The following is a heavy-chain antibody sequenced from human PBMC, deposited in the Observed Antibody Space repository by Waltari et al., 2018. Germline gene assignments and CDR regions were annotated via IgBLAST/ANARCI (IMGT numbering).Heavy chain of an antibody. CDR3: AREFGSGSYLYFDY. Sequence: QVQLQASGPGLVKPSETLSLTCTVSGGSISSYYWSWIRQPPGKGLEGIGYNYYSGSTNYNPSLKSRVTISGDTYKNQVSLKLSSVTAADTAVYYCAREFGSGSYLYFDYWGQGTLVTVSS. V-gene: IGHV4-59*01. CDR1: GGSISSYY. D-gene: IGHD3-10*01. CDR2: NYYSGST. J-gene: IGHJ4*02.